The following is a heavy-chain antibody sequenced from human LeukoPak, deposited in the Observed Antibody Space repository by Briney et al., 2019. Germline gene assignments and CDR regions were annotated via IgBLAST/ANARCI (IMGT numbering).Heavy chain of an antibody. D-gene: IGHD3-9*01. CDR2: IYYSGST. Sequence: TSETLSLTCTVSGGSISSYYWSWTRQPPGKGLEWIGYIYYSGSTNYNPSLKSRVTISVDTSKNQFSLKLSSVTAADTAVYYCARVGAMTGYYFDYWGQGALVTVSS. CDR3: ARVGAMTGYYFDY. V-gene: IGHV4-59*01. CDR1: GGSISSYY. J-gene: IGHJ4*02.